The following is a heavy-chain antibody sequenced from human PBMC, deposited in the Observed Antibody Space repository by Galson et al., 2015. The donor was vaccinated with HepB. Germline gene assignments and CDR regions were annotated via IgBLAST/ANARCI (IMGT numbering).Heavy chain of an antibody. J-gene: IGHJ3*02. CDR2: ISYNGGRI. Sequence: SLRLSCAASGFTFNGYVLHWVRQAPGKGLEYVSGISYNGGRIYYADSVRGRFTISVDNSKNTLSLHMSSLRAEDTAVYYCVKAGSHDAFDIWGQGTMVTVSS. D-gene: IGHD3-10*01. CDR1: GFTFNGYV. V-gene: IGHV3-64D*09. CDR3: VKAGSHDAFDI.